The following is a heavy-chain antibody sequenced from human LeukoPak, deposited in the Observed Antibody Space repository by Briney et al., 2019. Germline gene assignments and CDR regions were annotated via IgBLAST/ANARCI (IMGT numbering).Heavy chain of an antibody. D-gene: IGHD3-10*01. CDR3: ARDGSGRKYKTFDY. Sequence: SVKVSFKGSGGTFSSYAISWVRQAPGQGLEWMGGIIPIFGTANYAQKFQGRVTITADESTSTAYMELSSLRSENTAVYYCARDGSGRKYKTFDYWGQGTLVTVSS. CDR2: IIPIFGTA. V-gene: IGHV1-69*13. J-gene: IGHJ4*02. CDR1: GGTFSSYA.